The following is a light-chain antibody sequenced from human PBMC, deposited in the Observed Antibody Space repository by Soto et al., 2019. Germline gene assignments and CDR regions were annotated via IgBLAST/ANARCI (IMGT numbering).Light chain of an antibody. CDR1: QTLLYNSNNKNY. J-gene: IGKJ5*01. CDR3: QQYYHVPVT. CDR2: WAS. V-gene: IGKV4-1*01. Sequence: DIVMTQSPDSLSVSLGERATFSCKSSQTLLYNSNNKNYLAWFQQKPGQAPELLIYWASTRNSGVPDRFSGSGSGTDFTLTISNLQAEDVATYYCQQYYHVPVTFGQGTRLEI.